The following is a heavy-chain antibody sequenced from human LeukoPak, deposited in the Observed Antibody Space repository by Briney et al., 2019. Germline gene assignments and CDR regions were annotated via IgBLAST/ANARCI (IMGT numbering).Heavy chain of an antibody. CDR1: GGSISSSSYY. J-gene: IGHJ4*02. CDR2: FYHSGST. Sequence: SETLSLTCTVSGGSISSSSYYWGWIRQPPRKGLEWIGSFYHSGSTYYNPSLKSRVTMSVDTSKKQFSLKLTSVTAADTAVYYCARREQPPYYYDYWGQGILVTVSS. CDR3: ARREQPPYYYDY. V-gene: IGHV4-39*01. D-gene: IGHD1-26*01.